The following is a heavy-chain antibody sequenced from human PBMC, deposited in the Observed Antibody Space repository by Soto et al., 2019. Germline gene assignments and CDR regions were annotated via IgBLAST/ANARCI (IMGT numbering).Heavy chain of an antibody. D-gene: IGHD3-10*01. CDR1: GFTFSGYA. Sequence: GGSLRLSCAASGFTFSGYAMSWVRQAPGKGLEWVSAISGSGGSTYYADSVKGRFTISRDNSKNTLYLQMNSLRAEDTAVYYCAKGTHYYGSGSSYYYNGMDVWGQGTRVTVSS. CDR3: AKGTHYYGSGSSYYYNGMDV. V-gene: IGHV3-23*01. J-gene: IGHJ6*02. CDR2: ISGSGGST.